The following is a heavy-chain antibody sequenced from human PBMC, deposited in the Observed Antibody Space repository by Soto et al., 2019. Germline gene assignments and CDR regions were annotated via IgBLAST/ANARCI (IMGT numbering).Heavy chain of an antibody. J-gene: IGHJ6*02. CDR2: ISSSGSTI. CDR1: GFTFSDYY. CDR3: ARAGITIFGVVIRDYYYGMDV. D-gene: IGHD3-3*01. Sequence: QVQLVESGGGLVKPGGSLRLSCAASGFTFSDYYMSWIRQAPGKGLEWVSYISSSGSTIYYADSVKGRFTISRDNAKNSLYLQMNSLRAEETAVYYCARAGITIFGVVIRDYYYGMDVWGQGTTVTVSS. V-gene: IGHV3-11*01.